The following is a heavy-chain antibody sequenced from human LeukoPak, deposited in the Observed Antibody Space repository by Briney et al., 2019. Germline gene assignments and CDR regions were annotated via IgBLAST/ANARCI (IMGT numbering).Heavy chain of an antibody. CDR2: IYYSGST. CDR1: GGSISSYY. J-gene: IGHJ5*02. Sequence: SETLSLICTVSGGSISSYYWSWIRQPPGKGLEWIGYIYYSGSTNYNPSLKSRVTISVDTSKNQFSLKLSSVTAADTAVYYCARAPRYCSSTSCFQAYWFDPWGQGTLVTVSS. CDR3: ARAPRYCSSTSCFQAYWFDP. D-gene: IGHD2-2*01. V-gene: IGHV4-59*08.